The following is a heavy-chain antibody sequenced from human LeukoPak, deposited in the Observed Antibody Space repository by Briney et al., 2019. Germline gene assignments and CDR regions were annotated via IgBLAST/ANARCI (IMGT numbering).Heavy chain of an antibody. Sequence: GGSLRLSCAASGFTFRAFDMHWVRHSAGKGLEWVSGIGPDGDIYYAASVKGRFTISRENGENSVHLQMNSLRAEDTAAYYCANDGSGNYFDNWGQGTLVTVSS. J-gene: IGHJ4*02. V-gene: IGHV3-13*01. CDR2: IGPDGDI. CDR3: ANDGSGNYFDN. CDR1: GFTFRAFD. D-gene: IGHD3-10*01.